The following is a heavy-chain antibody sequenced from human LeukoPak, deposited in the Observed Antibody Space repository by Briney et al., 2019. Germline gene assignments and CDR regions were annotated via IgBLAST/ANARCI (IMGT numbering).Heavy chain of an antibody. Sequence: SETLSVNCTVSGGSISSYYWVWIRQPPGKGLEWIGNIYYTGNTYYNPSLKSRVTISVDTSKNQFSLNLASVTAADTAVYYCARVGVFGYCTRDSCHSPFDYWGQGTLVTVSS. CDR2: IYYTGNT. CDR3: ARVGVFGYCTRDSCHSPFDY. V-gene: IGHV4-59*12. CDR1: GGSISSYY. J-gene: IGHJ4*02. D-gene: IGHD2-15*01.